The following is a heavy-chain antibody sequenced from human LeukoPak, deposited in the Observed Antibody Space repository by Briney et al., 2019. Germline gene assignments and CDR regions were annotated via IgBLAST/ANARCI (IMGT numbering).Heavy chain of an antibody. V-gene: IGHV4-38-2*02. Sequence: SETLSLTCTVSGYSISSGYYWGWIRQPPGKGLEWIGSIYHSGSTYYNPSLKSRVTISVDTSKNQFSLKLSSVTAADTAVYYCAREFLGGTTFQYYYYYMDVWGKGTTVTVSS. D-gene: IGHD1-7*01. CDR1: GYSISSGYY. J-gene: IGHJ6*03. CDR3: AREFLGGTTFQYYYYYMDV. CDR2: IYHSGST.